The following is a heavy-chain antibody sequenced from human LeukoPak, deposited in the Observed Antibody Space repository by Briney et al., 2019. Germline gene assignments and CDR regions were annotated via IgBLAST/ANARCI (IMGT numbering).Heavy chain of an antibody. V-gene: IGHV3-30*18. D-gene: IGHD3-10*01. CDR3: AKGLGGLWFGELCDY. CDR2: ISHDGSPK. J-gene: IGHJ4*02. Sequence: GGSLRLSCEASAFTFSSYGMYWVRQAPGKGLEWVALISHDGSPKYYADSVKGRFTISRDNSKNTLYLQMNSLRAEDTAVYYCAKGLGGLWFGELCDYWGQGTLVTVSS. CDR1: AFTFSSYG.